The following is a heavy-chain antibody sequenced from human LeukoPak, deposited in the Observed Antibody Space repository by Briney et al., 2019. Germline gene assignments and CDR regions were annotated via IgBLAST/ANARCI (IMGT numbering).Heavy chain of an antibody. V-gene: IGHV1-69*13. CDR3: AGGVCSSWYRFDY. J-gene: IGHJ4*02. Sequence: SVKVSCKASGGTFSSYAISWVRQAPGQGLEWMGGIIPIFGTANYAQKFQGRVTITADESTSTAYMELSSLRSEDTAVYYCAGGVCSSWYRFDYWGQGTLVTVSS. D-gene: IGHD6-13*01. CDR2: IIPIFGTA. CDR1: GGTFSSYA.